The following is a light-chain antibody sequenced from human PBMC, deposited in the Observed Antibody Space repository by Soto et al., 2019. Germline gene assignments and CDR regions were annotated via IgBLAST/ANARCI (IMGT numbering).Light chain of an antibody. Sequence: QSALTQPASASGSIGQSGTISCTGTTTDVGGCKYVSWYLHHRGKTPKVMIYEVSKRPSGVPDRFSGSKSGNTASLTVSGLQAEDEADYYCSSYAGSNKFVFGTGTKLTVL. CDR3: SSYAGSNKFV. CDR2: EVS. CDR1: TTDVGGCKY. J-gene: IGLJ1*01. V-gene: IGLV2-8*01.